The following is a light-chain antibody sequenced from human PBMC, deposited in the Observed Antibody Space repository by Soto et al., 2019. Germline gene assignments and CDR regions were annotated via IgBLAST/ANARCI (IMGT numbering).Light chain of an antibody. V-gene: IGKV3-20*01. Sequence: EIVSAPSPGTLSLSPGVSAPLSCRASQSVSSNYFAWYQQQPGPAPKVLIYRASIGATGIPDMITSRGSGTDFPLTISSLQPEYFATYCCQHSFSTPTFGQGTRLEIK. J-gene: IGKJ5*01. CDR3: QHSFSTPT. CDR1: QSVSSNY. CDR2: RAS.